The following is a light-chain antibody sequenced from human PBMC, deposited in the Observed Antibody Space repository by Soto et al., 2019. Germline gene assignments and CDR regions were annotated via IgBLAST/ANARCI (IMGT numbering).Light chain of an antibody. Sequence: DIQMSQSPSTLSASVGDRVSITCRASQNVKRWLAWYQQKPGKAPSLLIYEASTLQNGVPSRFSGSGSGTEFTLTISSLQPDDFATYYCQQYNSYSITFGQGTRLEIK. V-gene: IGKV1-5*03. CDR1: QNVKRW. CDR3: QQYNSYSIT. CDR2: EAS. J-gene: IGKJ5*01.